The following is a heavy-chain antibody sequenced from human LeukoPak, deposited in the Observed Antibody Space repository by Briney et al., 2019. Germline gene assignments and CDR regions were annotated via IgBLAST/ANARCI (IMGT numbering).Heavy chain of an antibody. V-gene: IGHV4-4*07. Sequence: SETLSLTCTVSGGSISSYYWSWIRQPAGKGLEWIGRIYTSGSTNYNPSLKSRVTMSVDTSKNQCSLKLSSVTAADTSVYCCARDDADYSYGGTYWFYPWGEGTLVTVSS. D-gene: IGHD5-18*01. J-gene: IGHJ5*02. CDR2: IYTSGST. CDR3: ARDDADYSYGGTYWFYP. CDR1: GGSISSYY.